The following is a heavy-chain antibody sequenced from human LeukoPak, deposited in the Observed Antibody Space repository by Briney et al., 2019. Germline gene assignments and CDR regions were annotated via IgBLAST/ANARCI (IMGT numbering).Heavy chain of an antibody. V-gene: IGHV4-4*02. CDR2: IYHSGST. J-gene: IGHJ4*02. Sequence: PSETLSLTCVVSGGSISSGNWWSWVRQPPGKGLEWIGDIYHSGSTNHNPSLKSRLTISVDNSKNQFSLILRSVTAADTALYYCARSGSNHLVDFDYWGQGTLVTVSS. CDR1: GGSISSGNW. CDR3: ARSGSNHLVDFDY. D-gene: IGHD1-26*01.